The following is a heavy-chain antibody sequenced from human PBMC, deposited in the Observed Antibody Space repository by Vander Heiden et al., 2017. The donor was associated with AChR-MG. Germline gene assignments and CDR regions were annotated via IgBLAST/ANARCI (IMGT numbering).Heavy chain of an antibody. J-gene: IGHJ4*02. V-gene: IGHV1-18*01. CDR3: ARDRFYDILTGYYSFDY. D-gene: IGHD3-9*01. CDR1: GYTFTSYG. Sequence: QVQLVQSGAEVKKPGAPVKVSCKASGYTFTSYGISWVRQAPGQGLEWMGWISAYNGNTNYAQKLQGRVTMTTDTSTSTAYMELRSLRSDDTAVYYCARDRFYDILTGYYSFDYWGQGTLVTVSS. CDR2: ISAYNGNT.